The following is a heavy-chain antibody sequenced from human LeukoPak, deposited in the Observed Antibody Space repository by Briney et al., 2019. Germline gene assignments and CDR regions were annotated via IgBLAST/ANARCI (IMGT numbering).Heavy chain of an antibody. CDR3: ARWWRGTSY. J-gene: IGHJ4*02. D-gene: IGHD1-26*01. CDR1: GYSFTTYS. V-gene: IGHV1-18*01. CDR2: ISPDNGNT. Sequence: ASVKVSCKASGYSFTTYSITWVRQAPGQGLEWMGWISPDNGNTYYARRLQGRVSMTTDTATTTAYLELRSLTSDDTGVYYCARWWRGTSYLGQGTQVTVSS.